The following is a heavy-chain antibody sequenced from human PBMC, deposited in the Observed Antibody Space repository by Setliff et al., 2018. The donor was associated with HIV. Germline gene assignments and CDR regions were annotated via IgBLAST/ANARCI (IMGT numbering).Heavy chain of an antibody. CDR1: GYTFDNYD. CDR3: ARGGGYRGYDGTLDY. D-gene: IGHD5-12*01. V-gene: IGHV1-18*01. CDR2: ISTFNGGT. Sequence: APEKVSCKASGYTFDNYDFSWVRQDPGQGLEWMGWISTFNGGTNSAQKFRDRVTLTTDTSTATAYMELKSLKSNDTAVYYCARGGGYRGYDGTLDYWGQGTLVTVSS. J-gene: IGHJ4*02.